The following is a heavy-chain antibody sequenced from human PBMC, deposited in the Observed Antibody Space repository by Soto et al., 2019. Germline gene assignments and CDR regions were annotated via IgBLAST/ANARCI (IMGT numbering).Heavy chain of an antibody. CDR1: GGSISSGGYY. Sequence: PSETLSLTCTVSGGSISSGGYYWSWIRQHPWKGLEWIGYIYYSGSTYYNPSLKSRVTISVDTSKNQFSLKLSSVTAADTAVYYCARDSGYAHYFDYWGQGXLVTVSS. J-gene: IGHJ4*02. D-gene: IGHD5-12*01. V-gene: IGHV4-31*03. CDR3: ARDSGYAHYFDY. CDR2: IYYSGST.